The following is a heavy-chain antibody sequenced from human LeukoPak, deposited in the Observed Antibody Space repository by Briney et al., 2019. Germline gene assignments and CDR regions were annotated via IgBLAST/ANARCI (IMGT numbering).Heavy chain of an antibody. D-gene: IGHD3-22*01. V-gene: IGHV4-59*01. CDR3: ARMGNLYYYEGTGDAFDI. CDR1: GGSISSYY. J-gene: IGHJ3*02. CDR2: IYYSGST. Sequence: SETLSLTCTVSGGSISSYYWSWIRQPPGKGLEWIGYIYYSGSTNYNPSLKSRVTILVDTSKNQFSLKLSSVTAADTAVYYCARMGNLYYYEGTGDAFDIWGQGTMVTVSS.